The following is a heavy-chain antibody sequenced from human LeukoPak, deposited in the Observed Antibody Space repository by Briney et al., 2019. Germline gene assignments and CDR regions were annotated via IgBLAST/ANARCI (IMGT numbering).Heavy chain of an antibody. D-gene: IGHD5-12*01. CDR3: ARDMGTRGYVWYFDY. CDR1: GFTFSSYG. V-gene: IGHV3-33*01. Sequence: PGGSLRLSCAASGFTFSSYGMHWVRQAPGKGLEWVAVIWYDGSNKYYADSVKGRFTISRDNSKNTLYLRMNSLRAEDTAVYYCARDMGTRGYVWYFDYWGQGTLVTVSS. J-gene: IGHJ4*02. CDR2: IWYDGSNK.